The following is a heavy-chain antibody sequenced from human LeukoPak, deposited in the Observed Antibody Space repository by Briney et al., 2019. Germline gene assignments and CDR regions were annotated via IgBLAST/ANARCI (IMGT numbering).Heavy chain of an antibody. CDR1: GGSISSYY. CDR3: ARDKSGYSDFDY. Sequence: PSETLSLTCTVSGGSISSYYWSWIRQPAGKGLEWIGRIYSGGSTNYSPSLKSRVTMSVDTSKNQFSLKLSSVTAADTAVYYCARDKSGYSDFDYWGQGTLVTVSS. CDR2: IYSGGST. D-gene: IGHD5-18*01. V-gene: IGHV4-4*07. J-gene: IGHJ4*02.